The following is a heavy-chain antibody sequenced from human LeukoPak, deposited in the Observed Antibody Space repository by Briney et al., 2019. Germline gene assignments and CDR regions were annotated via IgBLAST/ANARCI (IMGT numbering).Heavy chain of an antibody. D-gene: IGHD6-13*01. Sequence: ASVKVSCKGSGYTLTELSMHWVRQAPGKGREWMGGFDPEDGETIYAQKFQGRVTMTEDTSTDTAYMELSSLRSEDTAVYYCATAQSIAAAGTMWSVFDYWGQGTLVTVSS. J-gene: IGHJ4*02. CDR3: ATAQSIAAAGTMWSVFDY. CDR1: GYTLTELS. CDR2: FDPEDGET. V-gene: IGHV1-24*01.